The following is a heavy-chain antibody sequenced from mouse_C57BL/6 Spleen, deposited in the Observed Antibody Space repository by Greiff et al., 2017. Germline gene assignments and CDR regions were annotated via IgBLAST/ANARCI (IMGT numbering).Heavy chain of an antibody. Sequence: EVQLQQSGPELVKPGASVKISCKASGYTFTDYYMNWVKQSHGKSLEWIGDINPNNGGTSYNQKFKGKATLTVDKSSSTAYMELRSLTSEDSAVYYCARRDYYGMDAMDYWGQGTSVTVSS. D-gene: IGHD1-1*01. V-gene: IGHV1-26*01. J-gene: IGHJ4*01. CDR3: ARRDYYGMDAMDY. CDR1: GYTFTDYY. CDR2: INPNNGGT.